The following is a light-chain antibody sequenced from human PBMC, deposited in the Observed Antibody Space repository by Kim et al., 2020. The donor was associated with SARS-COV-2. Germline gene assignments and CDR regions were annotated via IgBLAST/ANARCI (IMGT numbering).Light chain of an antibody. CDR1: KLGEKY. Sequence: SYELTQPPSLSVSPGQTATITCSAEKLGEKYASWYQQRPGQSPILVIFQDNKRPSGIPERFSGSNSGNTATLTISGTQTMDEADYYCRAWDSSTVVFGGGTQLTVL. CDR3: RAWDSSTVV. J-gene: IGLJ2*01. CDR2: QDN. V-gene: IGLV3-1*01.